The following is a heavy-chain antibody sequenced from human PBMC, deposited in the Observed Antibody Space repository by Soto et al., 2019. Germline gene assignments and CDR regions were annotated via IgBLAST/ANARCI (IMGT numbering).Heavy chain of an antibody. CDR2: IYYSGST. J-gene: IGHJ5*02. Sequence: SETLSLTCTVSGGSISSSSYYWGWIRQPPGKGLEWIGSIYYSGSTYYNPSLKSRVTISVDTSKNQFSLKLSSVTAADTAVYYCACQYYYGPRTPRGNWFDPWGQGTLVTVSS. D-gene: IGHD3-10*01. V-gene: IGHV4-39*01. CDR1: GGSISSSSYY. CDR3: ACQYYYGPRTPRGNWFDP.